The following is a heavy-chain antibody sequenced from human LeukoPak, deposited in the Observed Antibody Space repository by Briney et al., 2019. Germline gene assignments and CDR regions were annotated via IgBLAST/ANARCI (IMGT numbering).Heavy chain of an antibody. CDR1: GGSISCYY. CDR3: ARADTAMVTFFDY. D-gene: IGHD5-18*01. Sequence: SETLSLTCTVSGGSISCYYWSWIRQPPGKGLEWIGYIYYSGSTNYNPSLKSQVTISVDTSKNQFSLKLSSVTAADTAVYYCARADTAMVTFFDYWGQGTLVTVSS. CDR2: IYYSGST. V-gene: IGHV4-59*01. J-gene: IGHJ4*02.